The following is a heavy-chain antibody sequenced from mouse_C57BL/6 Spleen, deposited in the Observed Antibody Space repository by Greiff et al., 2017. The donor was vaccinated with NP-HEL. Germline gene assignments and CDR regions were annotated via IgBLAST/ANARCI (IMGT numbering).Heavy chain of an antibody. CDR1: GYTFTSYW. V-gene: IGHV1-69*01. CDR2: IDPSDSYT. D-gene: IGHD1-1*01. Sequence: QVQLQQPGAELVMPGASVKLSCKASGYTFTSYWMHWVKQRPGQGLEWIGEIDPSDSYTNYNQKFKGKSTLTVDKSSSTAYMQLSSLTSEDSAVYYGARAYGSSPYWYFDVWGTGTTVTVSS. CDR3: ARAYGSSPYWYFDV. J-gene: IGHJ1*03.